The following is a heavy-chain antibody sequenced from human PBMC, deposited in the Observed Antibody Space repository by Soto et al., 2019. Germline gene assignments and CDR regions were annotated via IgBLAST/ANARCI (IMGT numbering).Heavy chain of an antibody. Sequence: QVQLVESGGGVVQPGTSLRLSCAASGFRFKSFVMHWVRQAPGKGLEWVAFTSYDGNNKDYGDSVKGRFTVSRDNSQNTLHLQMCFLRPEDTALYYCARWGTTGGFDLWGQGTLVSVSS. J-gene: IGHJ4*02. D-gene: IGHD3-16*01. V-gene: IGHV3-30*19. CDR3: ARWGTTGGFDL. CDR2: TSYDGNNK. CDR1: GFRFKSFV.